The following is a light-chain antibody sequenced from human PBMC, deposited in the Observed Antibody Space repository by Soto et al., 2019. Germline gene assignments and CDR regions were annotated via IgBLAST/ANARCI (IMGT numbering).Light chain of an antibody. CDR2: GAP. J-gene: IGKJ1*01. CDR3: LPAGRLGT. CDR1: LGVTHSF. Sequence: ESATHGCRASLGVTHSFLAWYQQKPGQAPRLLIYGAPNRATGIPDRFSGSGSGTDFSFCISSLESRDFAGYIWLPAGRLGTFARGTKVDIK. V-gene: IGKV3-20*01.